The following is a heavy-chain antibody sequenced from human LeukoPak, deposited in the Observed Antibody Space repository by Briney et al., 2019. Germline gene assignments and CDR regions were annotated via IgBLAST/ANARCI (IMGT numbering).Heavy chain of an antibody. CDR3: ARGGPVTTPFDY. V-gene: IGHV4-34*01. Sequence: SETLSLTCAVYGGSLSGYYWSWIRQPPGKGLEWIGEINHSGSTNYNPSLKSRVTISVDTSKNQFSLKLSSVTAADTAVYYCARGGPVTTPFDYWGQGTLVTVSS. CDR1: GGSLSGYY. CDR2: INHSGST. J-gene: IGHJ4*02. D-gene: IGHD4-17*01.